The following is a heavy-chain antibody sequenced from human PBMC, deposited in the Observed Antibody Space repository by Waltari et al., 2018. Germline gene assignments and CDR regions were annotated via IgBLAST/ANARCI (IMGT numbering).Heavy chain of an antibody. CDR2: ISSSGSTI. Sequence: SLRSDSMNWVRQAPGRGLEWVSYISSSGSTIYYADSVKGRFTISRDSAKNSLYLQMNSLRDEDTAVYYCARVVARDWGQGTLVTVSS. J-gene: IGHJ4*02. CDR3: ARVVARD. V-gene: IGHV3-48*02. CDR1: SLRSDS.